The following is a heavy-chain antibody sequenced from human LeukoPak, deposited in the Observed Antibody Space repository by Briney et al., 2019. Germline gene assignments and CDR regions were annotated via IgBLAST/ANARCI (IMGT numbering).Heavy chain of an antibody. V-gene: IGHV3-7*03. Sequence: PGGSLRLSCAASGFTFSSYWMSWVRQAPGKGLEWVANIKQDGSEKYYVDSVKGRFTISRDNSKNTLYLQMNSLRAEDTAVYYCAKSPSKVTTSSGFDIWGQGTMVTVSS. J-gene: IGHJ3*02. D-gene: IGHD4-17*01. CDR2: IKQDGSEK. CDR1: GFTFSSYW. CDR3: AKSPSKVTTSSGFDI.